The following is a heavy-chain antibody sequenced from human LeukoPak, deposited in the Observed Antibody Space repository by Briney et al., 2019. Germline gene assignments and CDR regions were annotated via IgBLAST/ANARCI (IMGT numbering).Heavy chain of an antibody. CDR1: GFTFSSYS. J-gene: IGHJ5*02. D-gene: IGHD2-15*01. Sequence: PGGSLRLSCAASGFTFSSYSMNWVRQAPGKGLEWVSSISSSSSYIYYADSVKGRFTISRDNAKNSLYLQMNSLRAEDTAVYYCASQDVVVVAATFPWGQGTLVTVSP. V-gene: IGHV3-21*01. CDR3: ASQDVVVVAATFP. CDR2: ISSSSSYI.